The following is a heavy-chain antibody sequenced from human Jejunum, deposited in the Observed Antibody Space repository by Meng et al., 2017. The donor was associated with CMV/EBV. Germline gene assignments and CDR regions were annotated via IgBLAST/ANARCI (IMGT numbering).Heavy chain of an antibody. V-gene: IGHV3-23*03. D-gene: IGHD4-11*01. Sequence: ASGFTCCSFPFPWVRPAPGKGLDSDSIIYGGGTSITYAVYVQGRFTISRDNSKHKLYLNRHSLRAEDTDVYYCGRRWDYSRAFFDYWGQGTLVTVSS. CDR2: IYGGGTSI. J-gene: IGHJ4*02. CDR3: GRRWDYSRAFFDY. CDR1: GFTCCSFP.